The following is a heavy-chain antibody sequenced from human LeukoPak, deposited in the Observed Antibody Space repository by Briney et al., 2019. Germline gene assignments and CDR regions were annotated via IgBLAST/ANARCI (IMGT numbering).Heavy chain of an antibody. CDR1: GFTFSSYS. Sequence: GGSLRLSCAASGFTFSSYSMNWLCQAPGKGLEWVSYITSSSSTIYYADSVKGRFTISRDNSKNTLYLQMNSLRVEDTAMYYCAKDRSSSWTWTIDYWGQGTLVTVSS. V-gene: IGHV3-48*01. D-gene: IGHD6-13*01. CDR2: ITSSSSTI. CDR3: AKDRSSSWTWTIDY. J-gene: IGHJ4*02.